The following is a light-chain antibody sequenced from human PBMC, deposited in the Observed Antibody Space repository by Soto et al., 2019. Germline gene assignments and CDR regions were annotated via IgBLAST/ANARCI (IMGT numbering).Light chain of an antibody. J-gene: IGLJ1*01. CDR1: SSDVGGYNY. Sequence: QSVLTQPASVPGSPGQSITISCTGTSSDVGGYNYVSWYQQHPGKAPKLMIYDVSNRPSGVSNRFSVSKSGNTASLTISGLQAEDEADYYCSSYTSSTFYVFGTGTKVTV. V-gene: IGLV2-14*01. CDR3: SSYTSSTFYV. CDR2: DVS.